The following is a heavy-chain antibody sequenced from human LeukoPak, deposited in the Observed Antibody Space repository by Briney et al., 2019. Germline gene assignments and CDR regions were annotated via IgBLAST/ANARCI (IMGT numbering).Heavy chain of an antibody. V-gene: IGHV3-23*01. CDR3: VNGDKKRITMVRGVMQPFDY. CDR1: GFTFSSYA. Sequence: GGSLRLSCAASGFTFSSYAMSWVRQAPGKGLEWVSAISGSGGSTYYADSVKGRFTISRDNSKNTLHLQMNSLRAEDTAVYYCVNGDKKRITMVRGVMQPFDYWGQGTLVTVSS. J-gene: IGHJ4*02. D-gene: IGHD3-10*01. CDR2: ISGSGGST.